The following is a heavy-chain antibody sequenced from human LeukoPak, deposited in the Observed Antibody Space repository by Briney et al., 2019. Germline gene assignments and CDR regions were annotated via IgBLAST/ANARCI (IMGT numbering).Heavy chain of an antibody. D-gene: IGHD1-26*01. CDR2: IIPISGTT. CDR3: ARKLRLSGNWFDP. J-gene: IGHJ5*02. CDR1: GGTFTSYA. V-gene: IGHV1-69*15. Sequence: SVKVSCKTSGGTFTSYAITWVRQAPGQGVEWMGKIIPISGTTNYAQKFQGRVTFTAAESTSTAYMELRSLRSEDTALYSCARKLRLSGNWFDPWGQGTLVTVSS.